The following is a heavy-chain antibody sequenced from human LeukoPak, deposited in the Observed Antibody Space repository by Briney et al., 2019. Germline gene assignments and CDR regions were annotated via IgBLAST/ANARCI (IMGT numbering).Heavy chain of an antibody. Sequence: GRSLRLSCAASGFTFSSYGMHRVRQAPGKGLEWVAVIWYDGSNKYYADSVKGRFTISRDNSKNTLYLQMNSLRAEDTAVYYCARDREQTTVTTGGFDPWGQGTLVTVSS. D-gene: IGHD4-17*01. CDR3: ARDREQTTVTTGGFDP. CDR1: GFTFSSYG. V-gene: IGHV3-33*01. J-gene: IGHJ5*02. CDR2: IWYDGSNK.